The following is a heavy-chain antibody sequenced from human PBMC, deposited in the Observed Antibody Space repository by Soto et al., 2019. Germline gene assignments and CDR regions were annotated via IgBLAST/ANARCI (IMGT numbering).Heavy chain of an antibody. V-gene: IGHV3-23*01. CDR2: ISGSGGST. D-gene: IGHD5-12*01. J-gene: IGHJ3*02. CDR1: GFTFSSYA. Sequence: EVQLLESGGGLVQPGGSLRLSCAASGFTFSSYAMSWVRQAPGKGLEWVSAISGSGGSTYYADSVKGRFTISRDNAKNTLYLQMNSLRAEDTAVYYCAKDYPVNTITGMDDAFDIWGQGTMVTVSS. CDR3: AKDYPVNTITGMDDAFDI.